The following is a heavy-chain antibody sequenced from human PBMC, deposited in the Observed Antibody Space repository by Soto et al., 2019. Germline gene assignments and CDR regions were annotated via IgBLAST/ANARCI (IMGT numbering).Heavy chain of an antibody. CDR3: VNQDYYDSSGYPGIVY. D-gene: IGHD3-22*01. V-gene: IGHV3-64D*08. CDR2: ISSNGGST. CDR1: GFTFSSYA. Sequence: GESLKISCSASGFTFSSYAMHWVRQAPGKGLEYVSAISSNGGSTYYADSVKGRFTISRDNSKNTLYLQMSSLRAEDTAVYYCVNQDYYDSSGYPGIVYWGQGTLVTVSS. J-gene: IGHJ4*02.